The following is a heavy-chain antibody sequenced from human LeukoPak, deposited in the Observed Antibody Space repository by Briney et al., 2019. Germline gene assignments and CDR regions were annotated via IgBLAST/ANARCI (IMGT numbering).Heavy chain of an antibody. D-gene: IGHD4-17*01. J-gene: IGHJ4*02. CDR1: GYSISSGYY. CDR2: IHHSGST. CDR3: ARQAFSYGRPFDY. V-gene: IGHV4-38-2*02. Sequence: TPSETLSLTCTVSGYSISSGYYWGWIRQPPGKGLEWIGSIHHSGSTYYNPSLKSRVTISVDTSKNQFSLKLSSVTAADTAVYYCARQAFSYGRPFDYWGQGTLVTVSS.